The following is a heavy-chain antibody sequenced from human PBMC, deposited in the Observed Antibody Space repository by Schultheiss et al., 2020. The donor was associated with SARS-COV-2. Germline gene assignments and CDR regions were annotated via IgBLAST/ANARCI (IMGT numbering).Heavy chain of an antibody. CDR2: IWYDGSNK. CDR1: GFTFSSYG. D-gene: IGHD3-16*01. V-gene: IGHV3-30*19. J-gene: IGHJ6*02. Sequence: GGSLRLSCAASGFTFSSYGMHWVRQAPGKGLEWVAVIWYDGSNKYYADSVKGRFTISRDNSKNTLYLQMNSLRAEDTAVYYCARDIGGGFGAALYYYGMDVWGQGTTVTVSS. CDR3: ARDIGGGFGAALYYYGMDV.